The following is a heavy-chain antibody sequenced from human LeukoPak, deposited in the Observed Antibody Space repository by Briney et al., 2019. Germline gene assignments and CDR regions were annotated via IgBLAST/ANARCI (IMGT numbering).Heavy chain of an antibody. CDR2: IKPDGSGK. CDR1: GLTFSGYW. J-gene: IGHJ4*02. CDR3: ARGSGDY. V-gene: IGHV3-7*04. Sequence: GGSLKLSCAASGLTFSGYWMNWVRQAPGKGLEWVANIKPDGSGKYYVDSVKGRFTISRDNAKNSLDLQMTSLRAEDTAVYYCARGSGDYSGQGTLVTVSS.